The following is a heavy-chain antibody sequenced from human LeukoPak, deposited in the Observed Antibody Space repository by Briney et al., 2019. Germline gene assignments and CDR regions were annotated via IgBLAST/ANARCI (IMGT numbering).Heavy chain of an antibody. CDR1: GGSFSGYY. CDR2: INHSGST. D-gene: IGHD2-2*01. Sequence: SETLPLTCAVYGGSFSGYYWSWIRQPPGKGLEWIGEINHSGSTNYNPSLKSRVTISVDTSKNQFSLKLSSVTAADTAVYYCARVPSHYSSTSQDYWGQGTLVTVSS. V-gene: IGHV4-34*01. CDR3: ARVPSHYSSTSQDY. J-gene: IGHJ4*02.